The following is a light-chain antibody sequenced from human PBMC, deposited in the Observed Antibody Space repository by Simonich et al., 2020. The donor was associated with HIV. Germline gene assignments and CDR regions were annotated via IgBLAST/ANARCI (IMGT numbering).Light chain of an antibody. V-gene: IGLV2-23*01. J-gene: IGLJ2*01. CDR2: EGS. CDR1: SSGVGSYNL. CDR3: CSYAGSSTVV. Sequence: QSALTQPASVSGSPGQSITISCTGTSSGVGSYNLVSWYQQHPGKAPKLMIYEGSNRPSGVSNRFSGSKSGNTASLTISGLQAEDEADYYCCSYAGSSTVVFGGGTKLTVL.